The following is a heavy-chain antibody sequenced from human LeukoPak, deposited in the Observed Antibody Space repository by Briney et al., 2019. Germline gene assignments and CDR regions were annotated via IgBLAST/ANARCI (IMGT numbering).Heavy chain of an antibody. CDR1: GFTFGSYA. CDR3: ARDGGIAAAGTLDYFDY. Sequence: GRSLRLSCAASGFTFGSYAMHWVRQAPGKGLEWVAVISYDGSNKYYADSVKGRFTISRDNSKNTLYLQMNSLRAEDTAVYYCARDGGIAAAGTLDYFDYWGQGTLVTVSS. J-gene: IGHJ4*02. CDR2: ISYDGSNK. D-gene: IGHD6-13*01. V-gene: IGHV3-30-3*01.